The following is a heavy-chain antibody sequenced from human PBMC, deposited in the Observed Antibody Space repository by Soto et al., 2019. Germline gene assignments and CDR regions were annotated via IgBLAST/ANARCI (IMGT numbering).Heavy chain of an antibody. V-gene: IGHV3-23*01. D-gene: IGHD2-2*03. CDR1: GFTFSSYA. CDR3: AKLGGYCSSTSCRLDAFDI. Sequence: GGSLRLSCAASGFTFSSYAMSWVRQAPGKGLEWVSAISGSGGSTYYADSVKGRFTISRDNSKSTLYLQMNSLRAEDTAVYYCAKLGGYCSSTSCRLDAFDIWGQGTMVTVSS. CDR2: ISGSGGST. J-gene: IGHJ3*02.